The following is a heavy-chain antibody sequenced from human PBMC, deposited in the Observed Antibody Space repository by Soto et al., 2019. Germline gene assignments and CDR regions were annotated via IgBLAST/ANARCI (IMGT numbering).Heavy chain of an antibody. CDR3: ARAGKGDHNDWGYYFDY. CDR1: GGSISSGGYY. D-gene: IGHD7-27*01. V-gene: IGHV4-31*03. Sequence: QVQLQESGPGLVKPSQTLSLTCTVSGGSISSGGYYWSWIRQHPGKGLEWIGYIYYSGGTYYNPSLQSRVTLSVDTSKSQFSLKLSSVPDADTAVYYCARAGKGDHNDWGYYFDYWGQGTLVTVSS. J-gene: IGHJ4*02. CDR2: IYYSGGT.